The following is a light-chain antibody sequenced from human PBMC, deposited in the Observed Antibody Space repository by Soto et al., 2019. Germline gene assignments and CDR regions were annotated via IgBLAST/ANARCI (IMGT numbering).Light chain of an antibody. CDR2: GAS. J-gene: IGKJ1*01. CDR3: QQYNSYSKT. CDR1: QSVSSN. V-gene: IGKV3-15*01. Sequence: EIVMTQSPATLSMSPGERATLSCRASQSVSSNLAWYQQKPGQAPRLLIYGASTRATGIPARFSGSGSGTEFTLTISRLEPEDFATYYCQQYNSYSKTFGQGTKVDIK.